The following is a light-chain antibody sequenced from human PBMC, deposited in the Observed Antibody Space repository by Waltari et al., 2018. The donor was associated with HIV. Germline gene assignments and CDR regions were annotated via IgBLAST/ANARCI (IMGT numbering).Light chain of an antibody. Sequence: YVLTQSPSVSVASGHTAMISCGGPHTGDKTVYWYRQKAGQAPVLVIQYDIERPSGIPDRISASKSATTATLTIPRVEAGDEADYFCQVWDSDSRTVVFGGGTRLTVL. CDR3: QVWDSDSRTVV. CDR2: YDI. V-gene: IGLV3-21*04. J-gene: IGLJ2*01. CDR1: HTGDKT.